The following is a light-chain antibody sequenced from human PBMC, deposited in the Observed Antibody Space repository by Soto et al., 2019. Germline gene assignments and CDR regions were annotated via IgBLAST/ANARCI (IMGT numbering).Light chain of an antibody. V-gene: IGKV1-8*01. Sequence: AIRMTQSPSSFSESTGDRVTITCRASQGISSYLAWYQQKPGKAPKLLIYAASTLQSGVPSRFSGSGSGTDFTLTISSLQAEDVAVYYCQQYYNTPLTFGGGTKVDI. CDR2: AAS. CDR1: QGISSY. J-gene: IGKJ4*01. CDR3: QQYYNTPLT.